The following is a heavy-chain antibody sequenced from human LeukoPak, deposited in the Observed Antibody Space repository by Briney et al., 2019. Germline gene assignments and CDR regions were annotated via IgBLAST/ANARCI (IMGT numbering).Heavy chain of an antibody. D-gene: IGHD2-15*01. CDR2: INPNSGGT. V-gene: IGHV1-2*02. Sequence: GASVKVSCKASGYTFTGYYMHWVRQAPGQGLEWMGWINPNSGGTNYAQKFQGRVTMTRDTSISTAYMELSRLRSDDTAVYYCARGAGYCSGGSCPRFDPWGQGTLVTVSP. CDR1: GYTFTGYY. CDR3: ARGAGYCSGGSCPRFDP. J-gene: IGHJ5*02.